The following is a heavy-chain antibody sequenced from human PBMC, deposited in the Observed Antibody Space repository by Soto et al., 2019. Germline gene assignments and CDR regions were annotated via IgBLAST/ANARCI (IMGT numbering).Heavy chain of an antibody. J-gene: IGHJ4*02. CDR3: ASDYGDYDALDY. V-gene: IGHV4-34*01. Sequence: SETLSLTCAVYGGSFSGYYWSWIRQPPGKGLEWIGEINHSGSTNYNPSLKSRVTISVDTSKNQFSLKLSSVTAADTAVYYCASDYGDYDALDYWGQGTLVTVSS. CDR1: GGSFSGYY. D-gene: IGHD4-17*01. CDR2: INHSGST.